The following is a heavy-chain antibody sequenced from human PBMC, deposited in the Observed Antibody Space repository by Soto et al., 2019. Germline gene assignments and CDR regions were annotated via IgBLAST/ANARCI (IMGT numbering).Heavy chain of an antibody. J-gene: IGHJ6*03. CDR3: ARAPRNYGFYYYMDV. V-gene: IGHV3-74*01. Sequence: LRLSCAASGFTFSSYWMHWVRQAPGKGLVWVSRINSDGSSTSYADSVKGRFTISRDNAKNTLYLQMNSLRAEDTAVYYCARAPRNYGFYYYMDVWGKGTTVTVSS. D-gene: IGHD1-7*01. CDR2: INSDGSST. CDR1: GFTFSSYW.